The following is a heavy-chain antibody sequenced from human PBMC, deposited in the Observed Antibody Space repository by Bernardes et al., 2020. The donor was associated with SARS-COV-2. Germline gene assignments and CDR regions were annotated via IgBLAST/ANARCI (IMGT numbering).Heavy chain of an antibody. CDR2: ISAYNGNT. J-gene: IGHJ6*02. V-gene: IGHV1-18*01. CDR3: ARDPKERLRPNYYNYYGMDV. Sequence: ASVKVPCKASGYTITSNGISWVRQAPGPGLEWMVWISAYNGNTNYAQKLQGRVTMTTDTPTSTAYMELRSLRSDDTAVYYCARDPKERLRPNYYNYYGMDVWGQGTTVTVSS. D-gene: IGHD4-17*01. CDR1: GYTITSNG.